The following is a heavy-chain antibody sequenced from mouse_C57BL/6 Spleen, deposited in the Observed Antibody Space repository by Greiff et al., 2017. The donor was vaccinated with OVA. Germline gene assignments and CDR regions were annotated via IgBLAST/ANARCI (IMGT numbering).Heavy chain of an antibody. Sequence: VQLQQPGAELVKPGASVKLSCKASGYTFTSYWMHWVKQRPGQGLEWIGRIDPNSGGTKYNQKFKSKATLTVDKPSITAYMQLSSLTSEYSAVYYCARVDGYLHWYFEVWGKGTTVTVSS. V-gene: IGHV1-72*01. CDR2: IDPNSGGT. D-gene: IGHD2-3*01. CDR3: ARVDGYLHWYFEV. CDR1: GYTFTSYW. J-gene: IGHJ1*03.